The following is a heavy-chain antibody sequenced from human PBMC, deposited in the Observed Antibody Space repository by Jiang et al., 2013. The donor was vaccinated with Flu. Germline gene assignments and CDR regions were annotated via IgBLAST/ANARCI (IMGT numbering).Heavy chain of an antibody. CDR1: GGSFSGYY. Sequence: LLKPSETLSLTCAVYGGSFSGYYWSWIRQPPGKGLEWIGEINHSGSTNHNPSLKSRVTISVDTSKNQFSLKLSSVTAADTAVYYCARTYYYDSSGPYYFDYWGQGTLVTVSS. CDR3: ARTYYYDSSGPYYFDY. CDR2: INHSGST. V-gene: IGHV4-34*01. D-gene: IGHD3-22*01. J-gene: IGHJ4*02.